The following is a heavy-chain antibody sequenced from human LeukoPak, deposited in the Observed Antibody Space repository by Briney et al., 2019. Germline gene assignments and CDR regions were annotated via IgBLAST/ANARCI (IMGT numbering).Heavy chain of an antibody. CDR2: IYYGGNT. D-gene: IGHD2-15*01. CDR1: GGSISRRDYY. CDR3: ARALGYCSGGSCTRGYNWFDP. J-gene: IGHJ5*02. V-gene: IGHV4-39*02. Sequence: SETLSLTCTVSGGSISRRDYYWGWIRQPPGKGLEWIGSIYYGGNTYYNPSLKSRVTISVDTSMNHFSLKLSFVTTADTAVYYCARALGYCSGGSCTRGYNWFDPWGQGTLVTVPS.